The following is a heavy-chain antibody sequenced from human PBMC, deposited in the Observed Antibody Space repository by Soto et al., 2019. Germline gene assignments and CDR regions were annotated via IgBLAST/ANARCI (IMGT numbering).Heavy chain of an antibody. V-gene: IGHV3-30*18. CDR2: ISYDGTDK. J-gene: IGHJ6*02. Sequence: PGGSLRLSCAASGFTFSSYGIHWVRQAPGKGLEWVALISYDGTDKYYADSVKGRFTISRDNSKNTLYLRMSSLGPEDTAVYYCVKERYAQLWLEDYGMDVWGQGTTVTVSS. D-gene: IGHD5-18*01. CDR1: GFTFSSYG. CDR3: VKERYAQLWLEDYGMDV.